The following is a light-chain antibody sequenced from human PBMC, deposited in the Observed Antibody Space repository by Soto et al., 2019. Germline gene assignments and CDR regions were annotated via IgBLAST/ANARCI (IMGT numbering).Light chain of an antibody. Sequence: QSALTQPASVSGSPGQSITISCTGTSSDVGGYNYVSWYQQHPGKAPKLMIYDVSNRPSGVSNRFSGSKSGNTASLPISGLQAEDEADYYCSSYTGSSTGVFGGGTKLTVL. CDR2: DVS. J-gene: IGLJ2*01. V-gene: IGLV2-14*01. CDR1: SSDVGGYNY. CDR3: SSYTGSSTGV.